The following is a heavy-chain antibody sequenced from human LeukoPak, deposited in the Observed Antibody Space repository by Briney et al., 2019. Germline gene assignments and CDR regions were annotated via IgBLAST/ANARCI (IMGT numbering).Heavy chain of an antibody. CDR2: ISHSGST. J-gene: IGHJ4*02. CDR1: GGSFSGYY. D-gene: IGHD3-9*01. V-gene: IGHV4-34*01. CDR3: ARGRSDLLRYFDWLFPAFDY. Sequence: SETLSLTCAVYGGSFSGYYWSWIRQPPGEGLEWIGEISHSGSTNYNPSLKSRVTISVDTSKNQFSLKLSSVTAADTAVYYCARGRSDLLRYFDWLFPAFDYWGQGTLVTVSS.